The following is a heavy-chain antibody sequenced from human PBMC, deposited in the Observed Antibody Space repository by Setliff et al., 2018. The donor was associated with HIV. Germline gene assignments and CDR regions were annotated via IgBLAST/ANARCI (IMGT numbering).Heavy chain of an antibody. CDR2: FIAVLDIT. Sequence: AASVKVSCKASGGSSRTYSINWVRQAPGQGLEWMGQFIAVLDITSYAQKFQGRLTITADESTSTMYMELSSLRSDDTAVYYCAGPRGDEAFDIWGQGTMVTVSS. V-gene: IGHV1-69*10. CDR3: AGPRGDEAFDI. D-gene: IGHD3-10*01. CDR1: GGSSRTYS. J-gene: IGHJ3*02.